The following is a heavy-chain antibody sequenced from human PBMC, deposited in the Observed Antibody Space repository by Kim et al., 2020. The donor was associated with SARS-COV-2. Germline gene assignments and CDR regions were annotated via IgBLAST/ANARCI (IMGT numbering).Heavy chain of an antibody. V-gene: IGHV3-11*04. CDR1: GFTFSDYY. D-gene: IGHD6-19*01. CDR3: ARNPEVGSGWPDAAQID. CDR2: ISSRASTR. J-gene: IGHJ4*01. Sequence: GGSLRLSCAASGFTFSDYYMSWIRQAPGKGLEWVSYISSRASTRHYADSVRGRFTISRDNSKNSLYLQMNSVRAEDTAVYYCARNPEVGSGWPDAAQID.